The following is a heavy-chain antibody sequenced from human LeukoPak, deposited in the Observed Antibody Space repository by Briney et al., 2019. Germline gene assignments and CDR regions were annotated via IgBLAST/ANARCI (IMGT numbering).Heavy chain of an antibody. Sequence: SSVKVSCKASGGTFSNYAISWVRQAPGQGLEWMGGIIPIFGTANYAQKFQGRVTITADESTSTAYMELSSLRSEDTAVYYCARGPDYYDRSGYDYYYMDVWGKGTTVTVSS. CDR3: ARGPDYYDRSGYDYYYMDV. D-gene: IGHD3-22*01. CDR2: IIPIFGTA. CDR1: GGTFSNYA. J-gene: IGHJ6*03. V-gene: IGHV1-69*01.